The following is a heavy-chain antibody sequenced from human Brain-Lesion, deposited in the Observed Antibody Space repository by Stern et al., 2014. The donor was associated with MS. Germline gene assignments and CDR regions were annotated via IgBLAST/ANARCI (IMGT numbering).Heavy chain of an antibody. CDR1: GGSISSGGYY. V-gene: IGHV4-61*02. CDR3: ARGRVVPGFQYYATDV. Sequence: QVQLQESGPGLVKPSQTLSLSCTVSGGSISSGGYYWSWIRQPAGKGLEWIGRIFNRGSTSYNPSLKSRVPISIDTSKNQFSLRLNPMTAADTAVYYCARGRVVPGFQYYATDVWGQGTTVIVSS. J-gene: IGHJ6*02. D-gene: IGHD2-2*01. CDR2: IFNRGST.